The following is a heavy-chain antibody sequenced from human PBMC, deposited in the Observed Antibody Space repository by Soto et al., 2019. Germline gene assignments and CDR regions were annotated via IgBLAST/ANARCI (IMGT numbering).Heavy chain of an antibody. Sequence: GGSLRLSCAASGFIFENFGMSWVRQSPGKGLEWISSISGGGFKKYYADSVKGRFTISRDNSKSTVYLELNNLSAEDTAVYHCAKNQGVELVPLATVDWFDPWGQGSVVTAPQ. CDR3: AKNQGVELVPLATVDWFDP. V-gene: IGHV3-23*01. J-gene: IGHJ5*02. CDR2: ISGGGFKK. CDR1: GFIFENFG. D-gene: IGHD1-26*01.